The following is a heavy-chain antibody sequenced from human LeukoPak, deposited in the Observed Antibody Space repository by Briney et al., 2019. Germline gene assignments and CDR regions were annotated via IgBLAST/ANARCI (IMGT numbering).Heavy chain of an antibody. D-gene: IGHD3-3*01. J-gene: IGHJ3*02. CDR3: ANTGAYYDFWSARNAFDI. CDR1: GVSISSSNW. Sequence: SGTLSLTCAVSGVSISSSNWWSWVRQPPGKGLEWIGEIYHSGSTNYNPSLKSRVTISVDKSKNQFSLKLSSVTAADTAVYYCANTGAYYDFWSARNAFDIWGQGTMVTVSS. V-gene: IGHV4-4*02. CDR2: IYHSGST.